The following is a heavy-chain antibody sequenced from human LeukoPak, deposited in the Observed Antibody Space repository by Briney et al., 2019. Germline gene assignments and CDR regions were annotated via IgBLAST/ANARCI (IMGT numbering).Heavy chain of an antibody. V-gene: IGHV4-59*01. Sequence: SETLSLTCTVSGGSISSSYWGWIRQPPGKGLEWIGYIYYTGSTEHNPSLKSRVSISVDTSKNQFSLRLSSVTAADTAVYYCARSGEAAGIFASWGQGTLVTVSS. CDR1: GGSISSSY. CDR2: IYYTGST. J-gene: IGHJ5*01. D-gene: IGHD6-13*01. CDR3: ARSGEAAGIFAS.